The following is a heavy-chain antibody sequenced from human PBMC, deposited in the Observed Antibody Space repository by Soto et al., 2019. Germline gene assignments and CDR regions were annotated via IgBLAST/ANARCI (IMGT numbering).Heavy chain of an antibody. CDR2: INAGNGNT. J-gene: IGHJ4*02. CDR1: GYTFTSYA. D-gene: IGHD6-13*01. CDR3: ASSSAAGTGLYFDY. Sequence: ASVKVSCKASGYTFTSYAMHWVRQAPGQRLEWMGWINAGNGNTKYSQEFQGRVTITRDTSASTAYMELSSLRSEDTAVYYCASSSAAGTGLYFDYWGQGTLVTFSS. V-gene: IGHV1-3*01.